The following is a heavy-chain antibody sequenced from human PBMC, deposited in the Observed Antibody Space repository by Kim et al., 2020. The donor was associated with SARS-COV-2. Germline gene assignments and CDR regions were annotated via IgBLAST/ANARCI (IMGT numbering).Heavy chain of an antibody. Sequence: SETLSLTCAVYGGSFSGYYWSWIRQPPGKGLEWIGEINHSGSTNYNPSLKSRVTISVDTSKNQFSLKLSSVTAADTAVYYCASLCSGGSCYSGYWGQGTLVTVSP. J-gene: IGHJ4*02. CDR1: GGSFSGYY. CDR3: ASLCSGGSCYSGY. CDR2: INHSGST. D-gene: IGHD2-15*01. V-gene: IGHV4-34*01.